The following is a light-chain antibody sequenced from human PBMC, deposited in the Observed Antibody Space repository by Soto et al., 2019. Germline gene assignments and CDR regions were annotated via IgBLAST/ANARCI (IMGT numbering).Light chain of an antibody. CDR3: QQYGSSPYT. J-gene: IGKJ2*01. V-gene: IGKV3-20*01. CDR2: GAS. Sequence: ETVLTQSPGTLSLSPGERATLSCRASQSVSSSYLSWYQQKPGQAPRLLIYGASSRATGIPDWFSGSGSGTDFTLTINRLEPEDFAVYYCQQYGSSPYTFGQGTKLEIK. CDR1: QSVSSSY.